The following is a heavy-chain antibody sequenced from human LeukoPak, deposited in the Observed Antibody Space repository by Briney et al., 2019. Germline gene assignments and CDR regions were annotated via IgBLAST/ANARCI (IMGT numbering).Heavy chain of an antibody. Sequence: GGSLRLSCAASGFAFSSYWMSWVRQAPGKGLEWVANIKQDGSEKYYVDSVKGRFTISRDNAKNSLYLQMNSLRAEDTAVYYCARDVFEGIAAAGSSELFDYWGQGTLVTVSS. J-gene: IGHJ4*02. V-gene: IGHV3-7*01. D-gene: IGHD6-13*01. CDR2: IKQDGSEK. CDR3: ARDVFEGIAAAGSSELFDY. CDR1: GFAFSSYW.